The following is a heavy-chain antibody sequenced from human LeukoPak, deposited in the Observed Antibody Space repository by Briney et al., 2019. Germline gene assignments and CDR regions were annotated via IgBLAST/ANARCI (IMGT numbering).Heavy chain of an antibody. CDR1: GYTFTSYG. D-gene: IGHD5-24*01. J-gene: IGHJ4*02. CDR3: ARDRMKDGYNRGIDY. Sequence: ASVKVSCKASGYTFTSYGISWVRQAPGQGLEWMGWINPNSGGTNYAQKFQGRVTMTRDTSISTAYMELSRLRSDDTAVYYCARDRMKDGYNRGIDYWGQGTLVTVSS. V-gene: IGHV1-2*02. CDR2: INPNSGGT.